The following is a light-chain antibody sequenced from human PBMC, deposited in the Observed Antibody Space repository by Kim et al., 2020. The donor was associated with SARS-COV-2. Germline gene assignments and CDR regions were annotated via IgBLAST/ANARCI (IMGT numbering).Light chain of an antibody. CDR1: NIGSKS. Sequence: SYELTQPPSVSVAPGKTARITCGGNNIGSKSVHWYQQKPGQAPVLVIYYDTDRPSGIPEQFSGSNSGNTATLTISRVEAGDEADYYCQVWDSSSVVFGGG. V-gene: IGLV3-21*04. CDR3: QVWDSSSVV. CDR2: YDT. J-gene: IGLJ2*01.